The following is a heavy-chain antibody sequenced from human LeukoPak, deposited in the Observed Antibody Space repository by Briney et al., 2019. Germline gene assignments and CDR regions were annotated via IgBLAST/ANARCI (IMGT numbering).Heavy chain of an antibody. CDR2: IYPGDSDT. Sequence: GASVKVSCKASGYTFTNYGISWVRQMPGKGLEWMGIIYPGDSDTRYSPSFQGQVTISADKSISTAYLQWSSLKASDTAMYYCARHAMVRGESNPDYWGQGTLVTVSS. V-gene: IGHV5-51*01. CDR1: GYTFTNYG. D-gene: IGHD3-10*01. J-gene: IGHJ4*02. CDR3: ARHAMVRGESNPDY.